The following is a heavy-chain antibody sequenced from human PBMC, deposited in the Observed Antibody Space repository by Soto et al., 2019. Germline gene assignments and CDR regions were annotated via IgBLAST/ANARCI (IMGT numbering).Heavy chain of an antibody. V-gene: IGHV3-30*18. CDR3: VKDRVIQLLPIWPDP. Sequence: PGGSLRLSCAASGFSFNKYGMHWVRQAPGKGLEWAAYVSSDGSNQYYADSVKGRFTISRDNSKSTLFLQLDSLRVDDTAVYYCVKDRVIQLLPIWPDPWGQGTLVTVSS. D-gene: IGHD2-2*01. CDR1: GFSFNKYG. CDR2: VSSDGSNQ. J-gene: IGHJ5*02.